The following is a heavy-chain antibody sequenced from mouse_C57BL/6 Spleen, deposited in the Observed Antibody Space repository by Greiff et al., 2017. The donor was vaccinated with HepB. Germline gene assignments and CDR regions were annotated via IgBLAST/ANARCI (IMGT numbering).Heavy chain of an antibody. V-gene: IGHV5-17*01. CDR1: GFTFSDYG. D-gene: IGHD1-1*01. J-gene: IGHJ3*01. CDR3: ARPITTVVDAFAY. Sequence: EVKLVESGGGLVKPGGSLKLSCAASGFTFSDYGMHWVRQAPEKGLEWVAYISSGSSTIYYADTVKGRFTISRDNAKNTLFLQMTSLRSEDTAMYYCARPITTVVDAFAYWGQGTLVTVSA. CDR2: ISSGSSTI.